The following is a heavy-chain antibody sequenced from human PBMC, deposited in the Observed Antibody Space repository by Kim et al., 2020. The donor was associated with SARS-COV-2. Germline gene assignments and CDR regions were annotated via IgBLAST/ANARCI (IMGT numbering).Heavy chain of an antibody. V-gene: IGHV3-11*01. CDR3: VRGMTPAANWFDP. CDR1: GFTFSDYF. Sequence: GGSLRLSCATSGFTFSDYFMAWVRQAPGKGLEWISYISSGGNSIRYADSVRGRFTVSRDNGRNSLHLQMNSLRADDTGVYFCVRGMTPAANWFDPWGQGTLVAVST. CDR2: ISSGGNSI. J-gene: IGHJ5*02. D-gene: IGHD6-25*01.